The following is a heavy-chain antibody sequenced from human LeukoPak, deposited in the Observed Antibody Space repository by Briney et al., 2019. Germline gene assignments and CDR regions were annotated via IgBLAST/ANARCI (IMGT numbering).Heavy chain of an antibody. D-gene: IGHD3-3*01. V-gene: IGHV4-4*07. Sequence: SETLSLTRTVSGGSISSYYWSWIRQPAGKGLEWIGRIYTSGSTNYNPSLKSRVTMSVDTSKNQYSLKLSSVTAADTAVYYCARAGAQYYDFWSGYYTTDYWGQGTLVTVSS. J-gene: IGHJ4*02. CDR2: IYTSGST. CDR1: GGSISSYY. CDR3: ARAGAQYYDFWSGYYTTDY.